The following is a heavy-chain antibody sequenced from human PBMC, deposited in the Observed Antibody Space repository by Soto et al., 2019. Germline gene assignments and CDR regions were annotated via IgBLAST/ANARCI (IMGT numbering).Heavy chain of an antibody. CDR1: GGSISSYY. J-gene: IGHJ4*02. Sequence: PSETLSLTCTVSGGSISSYYWSWIRQPPGKGLEWIGYIYYSGNTNYNPSLKSRVTISVDTSKNQFSLKLSSVTAADTAVYYCAGGYYGSGSYPLGYWGQGTLVTVSS. CDR2: IYYSGNT. V-gene: IGHV4-59*01. CDR3: AGGYYGSGSYPLGY. D-gene: IGHD3-10*01.